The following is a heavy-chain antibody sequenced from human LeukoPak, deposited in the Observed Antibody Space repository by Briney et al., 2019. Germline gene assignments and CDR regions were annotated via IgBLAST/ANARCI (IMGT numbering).Heavy chain of an antibody. D-gene: IGHD6-13*01. V-gene: IGHV3-74*01. J-gene: IGHJ3*01. CDR2: IESDGTST. CDR1: GFTFTTSW. Sequence: GGSLRLSCEASGFTFTTSWMHWFRQAPGKGLVWVSRIESDGTSTTYADSVKGRFTISRDNAKNTLYLQMNSLRAEDTAVYYCARDQYSSTWYRGAFDVWGQGTMVSVSS. CDR3: ARDQYSSTWYRGAFDV.